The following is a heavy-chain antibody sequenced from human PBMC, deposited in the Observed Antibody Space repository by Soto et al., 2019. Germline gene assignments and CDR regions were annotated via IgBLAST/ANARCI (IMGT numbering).Heavy chain of an antibody. J-gene: IGHJ4*02. V-gene: IGHV1-69*13. Sequence: SVKVSCKASGGTFSSYAISWVRQAPGQGLEWMGGIIPIFGTANYAQKFQGRVTITADESTSTAYMELSSLRSEDTAVYYCARAPGYSSSWLYFDYWGQGTLVTVSS. CDR2: IIPIFGTA. D-gene: IGHD6-13*01. CDR1: GGTFSSYA. CDR3: ARAPGYSSSWLYFDY.